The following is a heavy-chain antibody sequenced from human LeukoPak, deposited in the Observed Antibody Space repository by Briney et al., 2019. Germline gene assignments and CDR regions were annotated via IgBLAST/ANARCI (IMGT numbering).Heavy chain of an antibody. Sequence: PSGTLSLTCTVSGGSISSYYWSWIRQPAGKGLEWIGRIYTSGSTNYNPSLKSRVTMSVDTSKNQFSLKLSSVTAADTAVYYCASRSIAAAGAWYFDYWGQGTLVTVSS. D-gene: IGHD6-13*01. CDR3: ASRSIAAAGAWYFDY. J-gene: IGHJ4*02. CDR2: IYTSGST. V-gene: IGHV4-4*07. CDR1: GGSISSYY.